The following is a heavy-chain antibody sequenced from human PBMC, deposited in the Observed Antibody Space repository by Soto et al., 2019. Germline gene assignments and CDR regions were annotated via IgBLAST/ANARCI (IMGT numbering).Heavy chain of an antibody. V-gene: IGHV3-30-3*01. J-gene: IGHJ6*02. CDR2: ISYDGSNK. CDR3: ARPVVAATREYYYYGMDV. CDR1: GFTFSSYA. D-gene: IGHD2-15*01. Sequence: GGSLRLSCAASGFTFSSYAMHWVRQAPGKGLEWVAVISYDGSNKYYADSVKGRFTISRDNSKNTLYLQMNSLRAEDTAVYYCARPVVAATREYYYYGMDVWGQGTTVTVSS.